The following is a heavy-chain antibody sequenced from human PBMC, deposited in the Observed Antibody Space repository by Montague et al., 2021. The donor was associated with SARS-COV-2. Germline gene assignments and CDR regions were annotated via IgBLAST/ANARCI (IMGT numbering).Heavy chain of an antibody. CDR3: ARGRAVTTFYYYYYGMDV. Sequence: SETLSLTCAVYGGSFSGYYWSWIRQPPGKGLEWIGEINHSGNTNYNPSLKSRVTISVDTSKNQFSLKLSAVTAADTAVYYCARGRAVTTFYYYYYGMDVWGQGTTVTVS. CDR1: GGSFSGYY. CDR2: INHSGNT. D-gene: IGHD4-17*01. V-gene: IGHV4-34*01. J-gene: IGHJ6*02.